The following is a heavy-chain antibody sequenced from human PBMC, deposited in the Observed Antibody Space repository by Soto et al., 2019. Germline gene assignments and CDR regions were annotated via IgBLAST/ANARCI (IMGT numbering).Heavy chain of an antibody. V-gene: IGHV1-46*03. CDR1: GYTFTSYY. CDR3: ARVWTALGDDAFDI. Sequence: QVQLVQSGAEVKKPVASVKGSCKASGYTFTSYYMHWVRQAPGQGLEWMGIINPSGGSTSYAQKLPGRVNMIRDTSTSTVYMELSSLRSEDTAVYYCARVWTALGDDAFDIWGQGTMVTVSS. D-gene: IGHD5-18*01. J-gene: IGHJ3*02. CDR2: INPSGGST.